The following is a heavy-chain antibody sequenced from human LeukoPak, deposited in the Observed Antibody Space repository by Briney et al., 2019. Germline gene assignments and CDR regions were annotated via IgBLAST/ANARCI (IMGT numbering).Heavy chain of an antibody. V-gene: IGHV3-33*01. CDR3: ARGSVVVVAATISYYYYGMDV. CDR1: GFTFSSYG. Sequence: GRSLRLSCAASGFTFSSYGMHWVRQAPGKGLEWVAVIWYDGSNKYYADSVKGRFTISRDNSKNTLYLQMNSLRAEDTAVYYRARGSVVVVAATISYYYYGMDVWGQGTTVTVSS. J-gene: IGHJ6*02. D-gene: IGHD2-15*01. CDR2: IWYDGSNK.